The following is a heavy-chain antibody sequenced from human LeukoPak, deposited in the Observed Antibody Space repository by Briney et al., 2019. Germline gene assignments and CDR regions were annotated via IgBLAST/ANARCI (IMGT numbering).Heavy chain of an antibody. J-gene: IGHJ5*02. CDR3: ARDTYYYDSGPVIDP. D-gene: IGHD3-22*01. Sequence: PSQTLSLTCTVSGGSISSGGYYWSWLRQHPGQGLEWIGYIYYSGSTYYNPSLKSRVTISVDTSKNQFSLKLSSVTAADTAVYYCARDTYYYDSGPVIDPWGQGTLVTVSS. CDR2: IYYSGST. CDR1: GGSISSGGYY. V-gene: IGHV4-31*03.